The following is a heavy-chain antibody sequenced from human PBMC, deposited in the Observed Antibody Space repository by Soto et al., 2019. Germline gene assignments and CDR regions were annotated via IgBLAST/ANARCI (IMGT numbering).Heavy chain of an antibody. V-gene: IGHV1-2*04. CDR3: ATSSIAARSDAFDI. J-gene: IGHJ3*02. Sequence: GASVKVSCKASGYTFNGYYMHWARQAPGQGLEWMGWINPNSGGTNYAQKFQGWVTMTRDTSISTAYMELSRLRSDDTAVYYCATSSIAARSDAFDIWGQGTMVTVSS. CDR2: INPNSGGT. CDR1: GYTFNGYY. D-gene: IGHD6-6*01.